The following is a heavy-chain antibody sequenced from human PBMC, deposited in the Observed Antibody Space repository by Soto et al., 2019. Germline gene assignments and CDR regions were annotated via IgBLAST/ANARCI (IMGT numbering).Heavy chain of an antibody. D-gene: IGHD1-26*01. V-gene: IGHV4-4*02. CDR2: IYHTGST. J-gene: IGHJ4*02. CDR1: GGSIGSSNW. Sequence: PSETLSLTCAVSGGSIGSSNWWSWVRQPPGKGLEWIGEIYHTGSTHYNPSLKSRVTISLDKSKNQFSLKLNSVTAADTAVYYCARAPVGAPDYWGQGTLVTVSS. CDR3: ARAPVGAPDY.